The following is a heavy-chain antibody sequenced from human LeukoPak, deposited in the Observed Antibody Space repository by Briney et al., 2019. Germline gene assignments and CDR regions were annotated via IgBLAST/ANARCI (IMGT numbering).Heavy chain of an antibody. D-gene: IGHD4-11*01. CDR1: GGSISSGSYY. J-gene: IGHJ4*03. CDR3: ARQTYVTTRYFDY. CDR2: IYTSGST. V-gene: IGHV4-61*02. Sequence: SETLSLTCTVSGGSISSGSYYWSWIRQPAGKGLEWIGRIYTSGSTYYNPSLKTRVTISVDTSKNQFSLKLSSVTAADTAMYYCARQTYVTTRYFDYWSQGILVTVSS.